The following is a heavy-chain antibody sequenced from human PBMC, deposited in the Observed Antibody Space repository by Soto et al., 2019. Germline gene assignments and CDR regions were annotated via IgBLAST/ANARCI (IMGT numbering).Heavy chain of an antibody. CDR1: GFTFSDYA. J-gene: IGHJ6*03. D-gene: IGHD3-3*01. V-gene: IGHV3-64*01. CDR3: ARDAPLTYSDLSSPGAAYSSYYMDV. Sequence: GGCLRLSWGAAGFTFSDYAMHWVCEAPGKGLEWVAGMRSNGGSRYYANSVKGRFTISRDNSKNTLYLQMGSLRAEDMAVYFCARDAPLTYSDLSSPGAAYSSYYMDVWGKGTTVPVSS. CDR2: MRSNGGSR.